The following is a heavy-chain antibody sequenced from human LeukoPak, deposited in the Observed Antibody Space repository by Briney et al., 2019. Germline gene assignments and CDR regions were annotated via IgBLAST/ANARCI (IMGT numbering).Heavy chain of an antibody. CDR1: GFTFDDYA. Sequence: GRSLRLSCAASGFTFDDYAMYWVRQAPGKGLEWVSGISWNGGRIVYADSVKGRFTISRDTAENSLYLQMNSLRPEDMAFYYCAKGASAIFGVVTSGAYFDSWGQGTLVTVSS. V-gene: IGHV3-9*03. J-gene: IGHJ4*02. D-gene: IGHD3-3*01. CDR3: AKGASAIFGVVTSGAYFDS. CDR2: ISWNGGRI.